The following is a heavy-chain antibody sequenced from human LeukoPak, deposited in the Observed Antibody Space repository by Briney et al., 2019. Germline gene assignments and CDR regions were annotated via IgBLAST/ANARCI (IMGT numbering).Heavy chain of an antibody. Sequence: ASVKVSCKASGYTFTGYYMHWVRQAPGQGLEWMGWINPNSGGTNYAQKFQGRVTMTRDTSISTAYMELSRLRSDDTAVYYCARSRPLGYSYGYDYWGQGTLVTVSS. CDR3: ARSRPLGYSYGYDY. V-gene: IGHV1-2*02. J-gene: IGHJ4*02. CDR2: INPNSGGT. D-gene: IGHD5-18*01. CDR1: GYTFTGYY.